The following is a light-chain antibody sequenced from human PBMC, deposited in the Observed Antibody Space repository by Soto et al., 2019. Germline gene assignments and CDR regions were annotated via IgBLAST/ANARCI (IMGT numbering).Light chain of an antibody. CDR2: GAS. CDR1: QSVSSS. J-gene: IGKJ1*01. CDR3: QQYKNWPWT. V-gene: IGKV3-15*01. Sequence: EIVMTQSPATLSVSPGERATLSCRTSQSVSSSLAWYQQKPGQAPSLLIYGASTRATGIPARFSGSGSGTEFTLTISSLQSEDCAVYYCQQYKNWPWTFGQGTKVDI.